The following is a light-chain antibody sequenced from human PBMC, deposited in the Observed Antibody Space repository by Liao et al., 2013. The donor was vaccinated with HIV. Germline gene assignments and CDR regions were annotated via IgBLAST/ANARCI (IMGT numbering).Light chain of an antibody. J-gene: IGLJ2*01. CDR3: QAWDSSTVV. CDR1: KLGEKY. CDR2: QDT. Sequence: SYVVTQPPSVSVSPGQTATITCSGDKLGEKYACWYQQKPGQSPVLVIYQDTKRPSGIPERFSGSNSGNTATLTISGTQAMDEADYYCQAWDSSTVVFGGGTKLTVL. V-gene: IGLV3-1*01.